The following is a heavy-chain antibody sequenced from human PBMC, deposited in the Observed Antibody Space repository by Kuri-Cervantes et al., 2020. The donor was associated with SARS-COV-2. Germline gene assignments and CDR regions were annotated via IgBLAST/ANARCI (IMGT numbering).Heavy chain of an antibody. CDR1: GFTFSSYA. CDR2: ISGSGGST. D-gene: IGHD6-13*01. Sequence: GGSLRLSCAASGFTFSSYAMSWVRQAPGKGLEWVSAISGSGGSTYYADSVKGRFTISRDNSKSTLYLQMNSLRAEDTAVYYCAKDRFLYSSSWYYFDYWGQGTLVTVSS. CDR3: AKDRFLYSSSWYYFDY. J-gene: IGHJ4*02. V-gene: IGHV3-23*01.